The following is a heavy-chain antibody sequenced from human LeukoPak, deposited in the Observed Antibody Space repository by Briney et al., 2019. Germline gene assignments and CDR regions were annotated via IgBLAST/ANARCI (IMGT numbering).Heavy chain of an antibody. V-gene: IGHV1-18*01. CDR1: GYTFTSYG. CDR2: ISAYNGNT. CDR3: ARMYYYDSSGYYLRGPDY. Sequence: ASVKVSCKASGYTFTSYGISWVRQAPGQGLEWMGWISAYNGNTNYAQKLQGRVTMTTDTSTSTAYMELRSLRSDDTAVYYCARMYYYDSSGYYLRGPDYWGQGTLVTVSS. D-gene: IGHD3-22*01. J-gene: IGHJ4*02.